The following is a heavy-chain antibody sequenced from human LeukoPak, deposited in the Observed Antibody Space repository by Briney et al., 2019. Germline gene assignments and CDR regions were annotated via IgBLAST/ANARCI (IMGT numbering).Heavy chain of an antibody. Sequence: SETLSLTCALYGGSFSGYYWSWIRQPPGKGLEWIGEINHSGSTNYNPSLKSRVTISVDTSKNQFSLKLSSVTAADTAVYYCARDCIRNYYDSSGLDYWGQGTLVTVSS. D-gene: IGHD3-22*01. V-gene: IGHV4-34*01. CDR1: GGSFSGYY. J-gene: IGHJ4*02. CDR3: ARDCIRNYYDSSGLDY. CDR2: INHSGST.